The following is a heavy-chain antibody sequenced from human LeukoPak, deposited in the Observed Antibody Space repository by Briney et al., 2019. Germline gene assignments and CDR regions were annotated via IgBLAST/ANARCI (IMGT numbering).Heavy chain of an antibody. V-gene: IGHV4-34*01. CDR3: AAEMATLDY. D-gene: IGHD5-24*01. J-gene: IGHJ4*02. CDR2: INHSGST. Sequence: SETLSLTCAVYGGSFSGYYWSWIRQPPGKGLEWIGEINHSGSTNYNPSLKSRVTISVDTSKNQFSLKLSSVTAADTAVYYCAAEMATLDYWGQGTLVTVSS. CDR1: GGSFSGYY.